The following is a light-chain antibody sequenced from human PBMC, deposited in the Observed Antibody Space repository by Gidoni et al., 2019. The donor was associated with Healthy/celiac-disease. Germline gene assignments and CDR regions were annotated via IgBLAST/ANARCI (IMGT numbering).Light chain of an antibody. CDR3: RSYAGSYSVV. CDR1: SSDIGGDNY. Sequence: HSALTPPPSVSGSPGQSVTISCTGTSSDIGGDNYVSWYQQHPGKAPKLMIYDVSKRPSGVPDRFSGSKSGNTASLTISGLQAEDEADYYCRSYAGSYSVVFGGGTKLTVL. J-gene: IGLJ2*01. CDR2: DVS. V-gene: IGLV2-11*01.